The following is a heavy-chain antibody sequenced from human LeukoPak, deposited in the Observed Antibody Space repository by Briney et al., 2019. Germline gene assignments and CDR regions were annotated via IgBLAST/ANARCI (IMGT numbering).Heavy chain of an antibody. V-gene: IGHV5-51*01. CDR2: ISPDDSDI. CDR3: ARHEGSGSYYSY. Sequence: GESPKISCKGSGYSFTTYWIAWVRQMPGRGLEWMGIISPDDSDIRYSPSFQGHVTISADKSISTAYLQWSSLQASDTALYYCARHEGSGSYYSYWGQGTLVTVSS. J-gene: IGHJ4*02. CDR1: GYSFTTYW. D-gene: IGHD1-26*01.